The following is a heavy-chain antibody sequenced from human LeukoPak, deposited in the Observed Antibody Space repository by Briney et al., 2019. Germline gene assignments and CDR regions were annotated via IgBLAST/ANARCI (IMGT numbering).Heavy chain of an antibody. CDR3: ASGRWLQLLGY. J-gene: IGHJ4*02. CDR1: QFTFTSYW. CDR2: INQDGSER. V-gene: IGHV3-7*03. Sequence: GGSLRLSCAASQFTFTSYWMSWVRQAPGKGLEWVANINQDGSERYYVDSVKGRFTISRDNAKSSLYLQMNSLRADDTAVYYCASGRWLQLLGYWGQGTLVTVSS. D-gene: IGHD5-24*01.